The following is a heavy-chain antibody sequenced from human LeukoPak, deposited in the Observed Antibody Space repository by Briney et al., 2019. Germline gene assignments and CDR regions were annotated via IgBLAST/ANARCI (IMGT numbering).Heavy chain of an antibody. V-gene: IGHV1-18*01. Sequence: ASVKVSCKASGYTFTSYGISWVRQAPGQGLEWMGWISGYNDNTNYAQNLQGRVTMTTDTSTSTAYMELRSLRSDDTAVYYCARGRYPHTSSWYGDAFDVWGQGTMVTVSS. CDR1: GYTFTSYG. J-gene: IGHJ3*01. CDR3: ARGRYPHTSSWYGDAFDV. CDR2: ISGYNDNT. D-gene: IGHD6-13*01.